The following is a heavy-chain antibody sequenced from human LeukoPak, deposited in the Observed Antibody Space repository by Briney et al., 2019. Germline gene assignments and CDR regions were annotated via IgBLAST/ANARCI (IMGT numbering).Heavy chain of an antibody. J-gene: IGHJ4*02. Sequence: SETLSLTCAVCGGSFSGYYWSWIRQPPGKGLEWIGEINHSGSTNYNPSLKSRVTISVDTSKNQFSLKLSSVTAADTAVYYCARGMSSSWPAFWYWGQGTLVTVSS. CDR1: GGSFSGYY. D-gene: IGHD6-13*01. CDR3: ARGMSSSWPAFWY. CDR2: INHSGST. V-gene: IGHV4-34*01.